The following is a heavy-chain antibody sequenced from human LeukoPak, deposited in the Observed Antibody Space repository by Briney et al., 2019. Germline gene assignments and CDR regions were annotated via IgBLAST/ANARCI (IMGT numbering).Heavy chain of an antibody. D-gene: IGHD3-10*01. CDR1: GYTFTDYY. J-gene: IGHJ4*02. V-gene: IGHV1-2*02. CDR3: ARGPLYGSGTY. CDR2: INPNSGGT. Sequence: ASVKVSCKASGYTFTDYYMHWVRQAPGQGLEWMGWINPNSGGTKYAQKFQGNITMTRDTSISTAYMELSRLRSDDTAVCYCARGPLYGSGTYWGQGTLVTVSS.